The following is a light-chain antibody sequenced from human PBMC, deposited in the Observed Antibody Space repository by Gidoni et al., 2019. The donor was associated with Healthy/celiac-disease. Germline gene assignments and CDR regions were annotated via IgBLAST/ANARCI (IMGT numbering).Light chain of an antibody. J-gene: IGLJ2*01. CDR1: NSNIGAGYD. CDR2: GNT. V-gene: IGLV1-40*01. CDR3: QSYDSSLSAVV. Sequence: QSVLTQPPSVSGAPGQRVIISCSGTNSNIGAGYDVQWYQQIPGTAPKLLIYGNTNRPSGVPDRFSGSKSGASASLAITGLQADDEADYHCQSYDSSLSAVVFGGGTKLTVL.